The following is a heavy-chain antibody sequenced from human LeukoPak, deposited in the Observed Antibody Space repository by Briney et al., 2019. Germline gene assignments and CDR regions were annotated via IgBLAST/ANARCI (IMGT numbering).Heavy chain of an antibody. Sequence: PGGSLRLSCAASGFTFSSYAMSWVRQAPGKGLEWVSAISGSGGNTYYADSVKGRFTISRDNSKNTLYLQMNSLRAEDTAVYYCAKGRTRGDYGDQGDSWGQGTLVTVSS. D-gene: IGHD4-17*01. CDR1: GFTFSSYA. J-gene: IGHJ4*02. CDR3: AKGRTRGDYGDQGDS. V-gene: IGHV3-23*01. CDR2: ISGSGGNT.